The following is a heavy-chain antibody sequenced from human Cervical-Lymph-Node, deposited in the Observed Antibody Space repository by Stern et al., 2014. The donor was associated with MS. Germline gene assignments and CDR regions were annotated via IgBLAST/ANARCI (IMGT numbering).Heavy chain of an antibody. J-gene: IGHJ5*02. CDR2: IYYSGST. V-gene: IGHV4-30-4*01. CDR3: ASSPTTDYDFPRGWFDP. Sequence: QLHLQDSGPGLVKPSQTLSLTCSVSGGSISSGYYYWSWIRQPPGKGLEWIGYIYYSGSTYYNPSLKSRLTMSIDTSKNHFSLKLSSLTAADTAVYYCASSPTTDYDFPRGWFDPWGQGTLVTVSS. CDR1: GGSISSGYYY. D-gene: IGHD3-3*01.